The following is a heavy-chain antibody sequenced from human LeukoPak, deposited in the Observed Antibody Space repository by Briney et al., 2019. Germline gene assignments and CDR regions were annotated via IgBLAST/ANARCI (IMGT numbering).Heavy chain of an antibody. CDR2: IDHSGST. J-gene: IGHJ5*02. CDR1: GGSITSSNW. D-gene: IGHD2-2*01. V-gene: IGHV4-4*02. Sequence: SETLSLTCAVSGGSITSSNWWSWVRQPPGKGLEWMGEIDHSGSTKYNPSLKSRATISVDKPKNQFSLKLTSVTAADTAVYYCARVYKYCSGTSCYRFDPWGQGTLVTVSS. CDR3: ARVYKYCSGTSCYRFDP.